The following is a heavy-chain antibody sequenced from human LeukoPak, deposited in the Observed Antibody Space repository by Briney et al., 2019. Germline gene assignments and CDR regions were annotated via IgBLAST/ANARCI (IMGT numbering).Heavy chain of an antibody. J-gene: IGHJ3*02. CDR1: GFTFSAYA. CDR2: IRSNGGPT. D-gene: IGHD3-16*01. V-gene: IGHV3-64*02. CDR3: ARDLGPGGPRDAFDI. Sequence: QPGESLRLSCVASGFTFSAYAMHWVRQAPGKGLEYVSGIRSNGGPTYYADSVKGRFSISRDNSKNTVYLQMDSLRGDDMAVYYCARDLGPGGPRDAFDIWGQGTMVTVSS.